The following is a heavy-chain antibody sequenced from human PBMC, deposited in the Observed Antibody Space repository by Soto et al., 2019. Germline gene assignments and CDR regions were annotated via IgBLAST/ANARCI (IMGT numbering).Heavy chain of an antibody. CDR3: AKIGDYARLNHGMDV. CDR2: ISSSGGAT. CDR1: GFTFSNYA. J-gene: IGHJ6*02. D-gene: IGHD4-17*01. Sequence: PGGSLRLSCAASGFTFSNYAMTWVRQAPGKGLEWVSVISSSGGATHYADSVKGRFTISRDNSKNTLYLQMNSLRAEDTAVYYCAKIGDYARLNHGMDVWGQGTTVTVSS. V-gene: IGHV3-23*01.